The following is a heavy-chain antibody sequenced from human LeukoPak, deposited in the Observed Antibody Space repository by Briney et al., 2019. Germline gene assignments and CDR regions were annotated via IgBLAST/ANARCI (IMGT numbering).Heavy chain of an antibody. D-gene: IGHD2-2*01. CDR2: ISYDGSNK. CDR3: ANAFSSPYYYYGMDV. V-gene: IGHV3-30*18. J-gene: IGHJ6*04. Sequence: GGSLRLSCAASGFTFSSYGMHWVRQAPGKGLEWVAVISYDGSNKYYADSVKGRFTISRDISKNTLYLQMNSLRAEDTAVYYWANAFSSPYYYYGMDVWGKGPTVTVSS. CDR1: GFTFSSYG.